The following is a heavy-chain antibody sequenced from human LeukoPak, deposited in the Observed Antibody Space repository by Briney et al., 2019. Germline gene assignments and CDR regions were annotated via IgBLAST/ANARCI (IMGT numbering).Heavy chain of an antibody. D-gene: IGHD1-1*01. CDR1: GFTFSRYW. V-gene: IGHV3-7*04. CDR2: IKQDGSEK. J-gene: IGHJ4*02. Sequence: GGSLRLSCTASGFTFSRYWMTWVRQAPGKGLEWVANIKQDGSEKYYVDSVKGRFTISRDNAKNSLYLQMNSLRAEDTAVYYCARNVHLDSWGQGTLVTVSS. CDR3: ARNVHLDS.